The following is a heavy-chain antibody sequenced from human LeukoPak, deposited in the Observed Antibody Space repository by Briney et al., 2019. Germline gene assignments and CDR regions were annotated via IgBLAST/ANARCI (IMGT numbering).Heavy chain of an antibody. Sequence: GSLRLSCAASGFTFSSYSMNWVRQAPGKGLEWIGSIYYSGSTYYNPSLKSRVTISVDTSKNQFSLKLSSVTAADTAVYYCARKATEVYWGQGTLVTVSS. CDR2: IYYSGST. CDR3: ARKATEVY. D-gene: IGHD1-1*01. CDR1: GFTFSSYS. V-gene: IGHV4-39*07. J-gene: IGHJ4*02.